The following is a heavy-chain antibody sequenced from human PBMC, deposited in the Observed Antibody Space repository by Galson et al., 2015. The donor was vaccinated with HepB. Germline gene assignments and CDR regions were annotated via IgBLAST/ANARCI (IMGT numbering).Heavy chain of an antibody. CDR3: ARDLVVEGAFDI. J-gene: IGHJ3*02. V-gene: IGHV3-21*01. CDR1: GFTFSSYS. CDR2: ISSRSNYI. Sequence: LRLSCAASGFTFSSYSMNWVRQAPGKGLEWVSSISSRSNYIYYADSVKGRFTISRDNAKNSLYLQMNSLRAEDTAVYYCARDLVVEGAFDIWGQGTMVTVSS. D-gene: IGHD3-22*01.